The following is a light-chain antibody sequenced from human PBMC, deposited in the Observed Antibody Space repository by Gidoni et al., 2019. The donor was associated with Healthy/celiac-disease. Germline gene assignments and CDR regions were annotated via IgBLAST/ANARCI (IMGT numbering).Light chain of an antibody. CDR2: AAS. J-gene: IGKJ1*01. V-gene: IGKV1-8*01. Sequence: FSASTGDRVTITCRASQGISSYLAWYQQKPGKAPKLLIYAASTLQSGVPSRFSGSGSGTDFTLTISCLQSEDFATYYCQQYYSYPWTFGQGTKVEIK. CDR3: QQYYSYPWT. CDR1: QGISSY.